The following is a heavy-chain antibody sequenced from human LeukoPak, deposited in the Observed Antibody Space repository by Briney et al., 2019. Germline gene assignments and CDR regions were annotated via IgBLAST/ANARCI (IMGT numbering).Heavy chain of an antibody. CDR1: GGSFSGYY. J-gene: IGHJ4*02. Sequence: PSETLSLTFAVYGGSFSGYYWSWIRQPPGKGLEWIGEINHSGSTNYNPSLKSRVTISVDTSKNQFSLKLSSVTAADTAVYYCARRGYSYPRAFDYWGQGTLVTVSS. CDR2: INHSGST. D-gene: IGHD5-18*01. CDR3: ARRGYSYPRAFDY. V-gene: IGHV4-34*01.